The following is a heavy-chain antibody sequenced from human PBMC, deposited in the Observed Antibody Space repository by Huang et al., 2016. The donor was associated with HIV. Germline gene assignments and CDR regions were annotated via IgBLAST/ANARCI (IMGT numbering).Heavy chain of an antibody. CDR1: GYTFTSYA. J-gene: IGHJ4*02. CDR3: ARSVPATAGY. CDR2: INTNPGNP. D-gene: IGHD2-2*01. V-gene: IGHV7-4-1*02. Sequence: QVQLVQSGSELKKPGASVKVSCKASGYTFTSYARNWVGQAPGQGLEWMVCINTNPGNPPSAQGFTGRFAFSLDTSVSTAYLQISSLKAEDTAVYYCARSVPATAGYWGQGTLVTVSS.